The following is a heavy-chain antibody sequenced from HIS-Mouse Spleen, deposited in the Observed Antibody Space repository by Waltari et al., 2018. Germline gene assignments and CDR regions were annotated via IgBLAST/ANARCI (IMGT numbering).Heavy chain of an antibody. J-gene: IGHJ2*01. CDR2: MYYSGGT. CDR3: AREIPYSSSWYDWYFDL. Sequence: QLQLQESGPGLVKPSETLSLTCTVSGGSIISSSYYWGGIRQPPGKGLEWIGSMYYSGGTYYDPALKRRVTISVDTSKDQFSLKLSSVTAADTAVYYCAREIPYSSSWYDWYFDLWGRGTLVTVSS. V-gene: IGHV4-39*07. CDR1: GGSIISSSYY. D-gene: IGHD6-13*01.